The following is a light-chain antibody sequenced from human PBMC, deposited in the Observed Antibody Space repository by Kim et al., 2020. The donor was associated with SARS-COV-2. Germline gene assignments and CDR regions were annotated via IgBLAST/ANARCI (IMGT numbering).Light chain of an antibody. V-gene: IGKV3-15*01. J-gene: IGKJ2*01. CDR2: EAF. CDR1: QSVGKY. Sequence: SLGESATRSCRASQSVGKYVAWYQQRPGQTPRLLIYEAFTRATGVPLRFSATGSGTEFTLTISSLQPEDFATYYCQEYKVWPPVFAFGQGTKLEI. CDR3: QEYKVWPPVFA.